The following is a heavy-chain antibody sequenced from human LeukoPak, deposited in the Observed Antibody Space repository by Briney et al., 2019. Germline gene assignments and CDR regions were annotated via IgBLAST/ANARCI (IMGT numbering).Heavy chain of an antibody. D-gene: IGHD6-19*01. Sequence: GRSLRLSCAASGFTFSSYAMHWVRQAPGKGLEWVAVISYDGSNKYYADSVKGRFTISRDNAKNSLHLEMNTLRAADTAVYYCARVGFLFSGWYDTYWGQGTLVIVSS. J-gene: IGHJ4*02. CDR1: GFTFSSYA. CDR2: ISYDGSNK. V-gene: IGHV3-30-3*01. CDR3: ARVGFLFSGWYDTY.